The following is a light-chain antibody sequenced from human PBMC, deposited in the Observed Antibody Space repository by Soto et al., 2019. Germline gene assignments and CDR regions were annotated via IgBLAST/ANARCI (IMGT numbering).Light chain of an antibody. J-gene: IGLJ1*01. CDR2: FNT. V-gene: IGLV1-44*01. CDR3: CSYAGGYTYL. Sequence: QSVLTQPPSASGTPGQRVTFSCSGSGSNIGSNSVNWYQQLPGTAPKLLIYFNTQRPSGVPDRFSGSKSGTSASLAISGLQAEDEADYFCCSYAGGYTYLFGTGTKLTVL. CDR1: GSNIGSNS.